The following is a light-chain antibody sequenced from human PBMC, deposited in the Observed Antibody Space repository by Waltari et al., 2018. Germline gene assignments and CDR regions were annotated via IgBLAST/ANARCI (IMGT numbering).Light chain of an antibody. V-gene: IGKV1-33*01. J-gene: IGKJ4*01. CDR2: DAS. CDR1: QDIKTY. CDR3: QQSYSTPLT. Sequence: DIQMTQSPSSLSASVGDRVTITCQASQDIKTYLNWYQQKPGKAPKVLIYDASNLETGVSSRFSGSGDGTDFSFTISSLQPEDFATYYCQQSYSTPLTFGGGTKVEIK.